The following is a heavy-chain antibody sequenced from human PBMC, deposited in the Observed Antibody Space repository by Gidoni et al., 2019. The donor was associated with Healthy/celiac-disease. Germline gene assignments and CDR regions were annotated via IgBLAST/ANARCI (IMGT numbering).Heavy chain of an antibody. CDR1: GFTFSSYA. CDR3: AKGGLGILPFDY. CDR2: ISGSGGSK. D-gene: IGHD7-27*01. J-gene: IGHJ4*02. Sequence: EVQLLESWGGLVQPGGSLRLSWSASGFTFSSYAMSWVRQAPGKGMEWVSDISGSGGSKYYADSVKGRFTISRDNSKNTLYLQMNSLRAEDTAVYYCAKGGLGILPFDYWGQGTLVTVSS. V-gene: IGHV3-23*01.